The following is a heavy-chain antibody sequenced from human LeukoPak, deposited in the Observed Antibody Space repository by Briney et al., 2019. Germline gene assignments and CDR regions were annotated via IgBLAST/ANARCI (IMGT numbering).Heavy chain of an antibody. Sequence: PGGSLRLSCAASGFTFSSYSMNWIRQPPGKGLEWIGEINHSGSTNYNPSLKSRVTISVDTSKNQFSLKLSSVTAADTAVYYCARDRGAAAGTGEYYFDYWGQGTLVTVSS. J-gene: IGHJ4*02. D-gene: IGHD6-13*01. V-gene: IGHV4-34*01. CDR2: INHSGST. CDR3: ARDRGAAAGTGEYYFDY. CDR1: GFTFSSYS.